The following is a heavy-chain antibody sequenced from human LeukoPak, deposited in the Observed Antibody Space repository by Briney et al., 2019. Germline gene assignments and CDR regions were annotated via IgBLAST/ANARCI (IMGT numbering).Heavy chain of an antibody. CDR2: IKQDGSEK. J-gene: IGHJ4*02. CDR3: ARDWLGKDTIY. V-gene: IGHV3-7*01. CDR1: GFTFSSYW. D-gene: IGHD1-26*01. Sequence: GGSLRLSCAASGFTFSSYWMSWVRQAPGKGLEWVAKIKQDGSEKYYVDSVKGRFTISRDNAKNSLYLQMNSLRVEDTAVYYCARDWLGKDTIYWGQGTLVTVSS.